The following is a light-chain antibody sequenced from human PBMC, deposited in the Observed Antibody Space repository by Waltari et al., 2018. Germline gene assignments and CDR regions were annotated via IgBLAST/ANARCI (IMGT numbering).Light chain of an antibody. CDR2: GAS. J-gene: IGKJ2*01. V-gene: IGKV3-20*01. CDR1: QSISSTY. CDR3: QQGGGPLRFT. Sequence: EIVLTQSPGTLSLSPGESATLSCSASQSISSTYLAWYQQKPGQAPRHLIYGASRRATGIPDRFSGSGSGTDFTLSISRLEPEDFAVYYCQQGGGPLRFTFGQGTKLEIK.